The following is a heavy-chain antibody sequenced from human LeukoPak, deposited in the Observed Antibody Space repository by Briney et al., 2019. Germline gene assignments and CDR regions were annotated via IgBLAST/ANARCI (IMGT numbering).Heavy chain of an antibody. J-gene: IGHJ6*02. CDR1: GGSFSGYY. D-gene: IGHD3-10*01. Sequence: SETLSLTCAVHGGSFSGYYWSWIRQPPGKGLEWIGEINHSGSTNYNPSLKSRVTISVDTSKNQFSLKLSSVTAADTAVYYCARGVTMVRAPYYGMDVWGQGTTVTVSS. CDR2: INHSGST. CDR3: ARGVTMVRAPYYGMDV. V-gene: IGHV4-34*01.